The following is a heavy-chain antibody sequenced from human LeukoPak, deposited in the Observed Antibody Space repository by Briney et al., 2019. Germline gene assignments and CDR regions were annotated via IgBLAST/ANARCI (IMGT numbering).Heavy chain of an antibody. J-gene: IGHJ4*02. V-gene: IGHV4-38-2*02. CDR1: GYSISSGYY. CDR2: IYHSGST. Sequence: PSETLSLTCTVSGYSISSGYYWGWIRQPPGKGLEWIGSIYHSGSTYYNPSLKSRVTISVDTSKNQFSLKLSSVTAADTAVYYCARGGGDKSSIAARWGQGTLVTVSS. CDR3: ARGGGDKSSIAAR. D-gene: IGHD6-6*01.